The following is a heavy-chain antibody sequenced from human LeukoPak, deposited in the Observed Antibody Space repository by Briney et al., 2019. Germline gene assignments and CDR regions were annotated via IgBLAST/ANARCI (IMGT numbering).Heavy chain of an antibody. CDR2: MNPNSGNT. J-gene: IGHJ5*02. Sequence: ASVKVSCKASGYTFTSYDINWVRQATGQGLEWMGWMNPNSGNTGNAQKFQGRVTMTRNTSISTAYMEPSSLRSEVTDVYYCARGXYGSGXYYNPNYNWFDPWGQGTLVTVSS. CDR1: GYTFTSYD. V-gene: IGHV1-8*01. D-gene: IGHD3-10*01. CDR3: ARGXYGSGXYYNPNYNWFDP.